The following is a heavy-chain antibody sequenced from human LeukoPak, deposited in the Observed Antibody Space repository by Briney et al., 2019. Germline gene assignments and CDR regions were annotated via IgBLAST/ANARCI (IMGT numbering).Heavy chain of an antibody. CDR3: ARGVGYCSSTSCQLFDP. Sequence: ASVKVSCKASGGTFSSYAISWVRQAPGQGLEWMGGIIPIFGTANYAQKFQGRVTITADESTSTAYIELSSLRSEDTAVYYCARGVGYCSSTSCQLFDPWGQGTLVTVSS. CDR2: IIPIFGTA. V-gene: IGHV1-69*13. D-gene: IGHD2-2*01. J-gene: IGHJ5*02. CDR1: GGTFSSYA.